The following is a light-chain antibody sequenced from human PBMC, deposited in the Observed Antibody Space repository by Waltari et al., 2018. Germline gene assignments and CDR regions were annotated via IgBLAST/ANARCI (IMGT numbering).Light chain of an antibody. CDR3: QQYYNWPLT. CDR1: QTVDGE. Sequence: ETVMTQSPGTLSVSPGDRVSLPCRASQTVDGELAWYQQKSGQTTRLLIYGASTRGTSIPARFSGSGSGTEFTLTISSLQSEDFGVYYCQQYYNWPLTFGGGTKVEIK. V-gene: IGKV3-15*01. CDR2: GAS. J-gene: IGKJ4*01.